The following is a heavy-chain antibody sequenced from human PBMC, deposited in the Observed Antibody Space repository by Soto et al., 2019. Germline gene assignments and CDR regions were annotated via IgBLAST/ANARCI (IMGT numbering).Heavy chain of an antibody. CDR1: GDSISSYY. V-gene: IGHV4-59*01. D-gene: IGHD6-13*01. CDR3: GKASGYSSSRGTYAI. J-gene: IGHJ3*02. Sequence: PSETLSLTCAVSGDSISSYYWSWIRQPPGKGLEWIGYIFYTGTTNYNPSLKSRVTISIDTSKKYFSLKLRSVTAADTAIYYCGKASGYSSSRGTYAIWGQGTMVTVSS. CDR2: IFYTGTT.